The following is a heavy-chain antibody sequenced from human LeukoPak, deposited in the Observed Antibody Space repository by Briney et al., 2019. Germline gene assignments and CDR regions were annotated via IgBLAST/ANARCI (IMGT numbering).Heavy chain of an antibody. J-gene: IGHJ4*02. D-gene: IGHD4-17*01. CDR3: ARDRGYGDYEGPFDY. CDR2: IYYSGST. CDR1: GGSISSYY. V-gene: IGHV4-59*01. Sequence: SETLSLTCTVSGGSISSYYWSWIRQPPGKGLEWIGYIYYSGSTNYNPSLKSRVTISVDTSKNQFSLKLSSVTAADTAVYYCARDRGYGDYEGPFDYWGQGTLVTVSS.